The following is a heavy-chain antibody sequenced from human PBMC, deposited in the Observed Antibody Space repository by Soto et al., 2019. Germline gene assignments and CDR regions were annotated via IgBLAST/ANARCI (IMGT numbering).Heavy chain of an antibody. Sequence: GESLKISCKVSGYSFTNYWIGWVRQMPGKGLEWMGIIYPGDSDTRYRPPFQGQVTVSADKSISTAYLQWSSLKASDTAMYYCARSRITGSTWSFDYWGQGTLVTVSS. CDR3: ARSRITGSTWSFDY. D-gene: IGHD1-20*01. J-gene: IGHJ4*02. V-gene: IGHV5-51*01. CDR1: GYSFTNYW. CDR2: IYPGDSDT.